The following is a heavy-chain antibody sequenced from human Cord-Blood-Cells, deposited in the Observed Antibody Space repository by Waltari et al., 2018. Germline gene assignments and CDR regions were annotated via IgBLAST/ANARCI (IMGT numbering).Heavy chain of an antibody. V-gene: IGHV3-53*04. CDR1: GFTVSSNY. Sequence: EVQLVESGGGLVQPGGSLRLSCAASGFTVSSNYMSWVRQAPGKGLEWVSVIYRGGSTYYAASVKCRFTISRHNSKNTLYLQMNSLRAEDTAVYYCARERGPRYFDLWGRGTLVTVSS. CDR3: ARERGPRYFDL. J-gene: IGHJ2*01. CDR2: IYRGGST. D-gene: IGHD3-10*01.